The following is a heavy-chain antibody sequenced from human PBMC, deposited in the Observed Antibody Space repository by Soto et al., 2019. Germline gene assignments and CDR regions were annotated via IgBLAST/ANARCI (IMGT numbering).Heavy chain of an antibody. CDR3: ASDTSGWENY. D-gene: IGHD6-25*01. V-gene: IGHV3-7*01. CDR2: IKKDGSEK. CDR1: GFTFSRYW. J-gene: IGHJ4*02. Sequence: PGGSLRLSCTASGFTFSRYWMSWVRQASGKGLEWVANIKKDGSEKWYVDSVKGRFTISRDNAKNSVYLQMNSLRAEDTAIYYCASDTSGWENYWGQGTPVTVSS.